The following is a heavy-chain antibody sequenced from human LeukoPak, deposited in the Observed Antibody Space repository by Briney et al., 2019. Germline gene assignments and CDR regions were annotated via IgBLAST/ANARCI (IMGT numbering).Heavy chain of an antibody. D-gene: IGHD2-2*01. CDR3: ARECTSCYRGGFDY. CDR2: IRYDGSNK. CDR1: GFTFSSYG. V-gene: IGHV3-30*02. Sequence: GGSLRLSCAASGFTFSSYGMHWVRQAPGKGLEWVAFIRYDGSNKYYADSVKGRFTISRDNSKNTLYLQMNSLRAEDTAVYYCARECTSCYRGGFDYWGQGTLVTVSS. J-gene: IGHJ4*02.